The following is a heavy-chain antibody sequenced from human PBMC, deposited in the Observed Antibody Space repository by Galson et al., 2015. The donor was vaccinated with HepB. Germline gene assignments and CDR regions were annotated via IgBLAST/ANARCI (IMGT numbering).Heavy chain of an antibody. V-gene: IGHV1-46*01. D-gene: IGHD1-14*01. CDR3: ARDRVPDHAGTWFDP. CDR1: GDSFSSHF. Sequence: SVKVSCKAFGDSFSSHFIHWVRQAPGQGLEWMGGINCSGGRTTYAQKFQGRLIMTTDTSTTTVYMQLKSLKSEDTAVYYCARDRVPDHAGTWFDPWGQGTLVTVSS. J-gene: IGHJ5*02. CDR2: INCSGGRT.